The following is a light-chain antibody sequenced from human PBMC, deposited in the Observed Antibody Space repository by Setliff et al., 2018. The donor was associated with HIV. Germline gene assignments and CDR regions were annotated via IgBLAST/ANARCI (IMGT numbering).Light chain of an antibody. CDR2: DVT. Sequence: QSVLARPASVSGSPGQSITISCIGTSSDVGGYDFVSWYQQRPGKAPKLIIFDVTERPSGVSHRFSGSKSGNTASLSISGLQTEDEADYFCASYRSPATYVFGIGTKVTVL. CDR1: SSDVGGYDF. J-gene: IGLJ1*01. CDR3: ASYRSPATYV. V-gene: IGLV2-14*03.